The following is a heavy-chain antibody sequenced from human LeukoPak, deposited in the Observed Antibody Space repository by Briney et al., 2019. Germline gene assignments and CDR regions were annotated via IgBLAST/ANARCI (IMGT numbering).Heavy chain of an antibody. CDR1: GYTFTSYD. D-gene: IGHD6-6*01. CDR2: MNPNSGNT. Sequence: ASVKVSCKASGYTFTSYDINWVRQATGQGLERMGWMNPNSGNTGYAQKFQGRVTMTRNTSISTAYMELSSLRSEDTAVYYCAIGRVMAARPKQIDYWGQGTLVTVSS. J-gene: IGHJ4*02. CDR3: AIGRVMAARPKQIDY. V-gene: IGHV1-8*01.